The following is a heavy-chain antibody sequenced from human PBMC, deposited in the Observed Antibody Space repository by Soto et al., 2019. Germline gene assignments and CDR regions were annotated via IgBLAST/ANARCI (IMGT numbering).Heavy chain of an antibody. V-gene: IGHV4-59*11. CDR3: ARGGWSLDY. CDR1: GGSIISHH. Sequence: QVQLQESGPGLVKPSETLSLTCSVSGGSIISHHWSWIRQPPGKGLEWIGYIHYSGSTDYNPSLKSRLTISVDTSKNQFSLNLTSVTAADTAVYYCARGGWSLDYWGQGTLVTVSS. CDR2: IHYSGST. D-gene: IGHD2-15*01. J-gene: IGHJ4*02.